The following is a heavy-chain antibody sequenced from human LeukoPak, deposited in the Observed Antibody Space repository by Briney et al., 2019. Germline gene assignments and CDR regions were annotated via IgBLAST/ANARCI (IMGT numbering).Heavy chain of an antibody. CDR2: IYYSGNK. J-gene: IGHJ4*02. Sequence: SETLSLTCTVSGASITSSSYYWGWIRQPPGKGLEYIGTIYYSGNKYYNPSLSSRVTISVDTSKNQFSLKLSSVTAADTAVYYCARAPLHPLGSGARQTPNALDYWGQGTLVTVSS. CDR3: ARAPLHPLGSGARQTPNALDY. CDR1: GASITSSSYY. D-gene: IGHD1-26*01. V-gene: IGHV4-39*01.